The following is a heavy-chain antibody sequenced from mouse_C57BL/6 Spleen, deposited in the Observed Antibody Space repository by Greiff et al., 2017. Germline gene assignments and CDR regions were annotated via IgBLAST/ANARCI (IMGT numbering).Heavy chain of an antibody. J-gene: IGHJ3*01. Sequence: EVQVVESGGGLVKPGGSLKLSCAASGFTFSDYGMHWVRQAPEKGLEWVAYISSGSSTIYYADTVKGRFTISRDNAKNTLFLQMTSRRSEDTAMYYCARNSITTVVATPYAYWGQGTLVTVSA. V-gene: IGHV5-17*01. D-gene: IGHD1-1*01. CDR3: ARNSITTVVATPYAY. CDR1: GFTFSDYG. CDR2: ISSGSSTI.